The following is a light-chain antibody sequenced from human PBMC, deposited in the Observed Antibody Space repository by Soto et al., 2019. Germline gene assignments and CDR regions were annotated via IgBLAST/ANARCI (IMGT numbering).Light chain of an antibody. Sequence: EIVLTPSPGTLSLSPGDRATLSCRASQSVGSNSLAWYQQKPGQAPRLLIYAASSRATGVPDRFSGSGSGTDFTLIISRLEPGDFAVYYCQQYGSSPLTFGGGTKVDIK. J-gene: IGKJ4*01. V-gene: IGKV3-20*01. CDR2: AAS. CDR3: QQYGSSPLT. CDR1: QSVGSNS.